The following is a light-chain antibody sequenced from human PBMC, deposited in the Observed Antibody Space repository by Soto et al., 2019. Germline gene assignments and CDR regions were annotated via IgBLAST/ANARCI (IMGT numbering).Light chain of an antibody. V-gene: IGKV1-5*01. CDR1: QTISTW. CDR2: GAS. CDR3: QQYYNWPRT. J-gene: IGKJ5*01. Sequence: DIQVTQSPPTLSASVGDRVTITCRASQTISTWMAWYQQKPGKAPKLLVYGASTGATGLPARFSGSGSGTEFTLTINSLQAEDCAVYYCQQYYNWPRTFGQGTRLEIK.